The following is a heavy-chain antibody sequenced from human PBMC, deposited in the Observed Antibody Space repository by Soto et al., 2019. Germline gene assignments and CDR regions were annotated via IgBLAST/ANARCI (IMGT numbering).Heavy chain of an antibody. V-gene: IGHV4-59*01. CDR2: IHYSGST. CDR1: GGSISSYY. J-gene: IGHJ5*02. D-gene: IGHD6-25*01. CDR3: ARGGVAARKGRWFDP. Sequence: SATLSLTCTVSGGSISSYYWGWIRQPPGKGLEWIGYIHYSGSTNYNPSLRSRVTISVDTPKNQFSLKVNSMTAADTAIYYCARGGVAARKGRWFDPWGQGTLVTVS.